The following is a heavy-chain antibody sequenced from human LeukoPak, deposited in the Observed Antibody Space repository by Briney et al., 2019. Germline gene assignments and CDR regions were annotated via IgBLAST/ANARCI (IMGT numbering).Heavy chain of an antibody. CDR3: AREQRWLQSLDY. V-gene: IGHV4-61*02. Sequence: SQTLSLTCTVSGGSISNGNSYWNWIRQPAGKGLEWLGRIHTSGTTNYNPSLKSRVTISVDTSKNQFSLNLNSVTAADTAVYYCAREQRWLQSLDYWGQGNLVTVSS. CDR1: GGSISNGNSY. CDR2: IHTSGTT. D-gene: IGHD5-24*01. J-gene: IGHJ4*02.